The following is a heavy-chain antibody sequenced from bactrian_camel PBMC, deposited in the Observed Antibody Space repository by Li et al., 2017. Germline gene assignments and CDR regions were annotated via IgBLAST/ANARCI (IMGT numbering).Heavy chain of an antibody. J-gene: IGHJ6*01. CDR1: GNAVGDYR. CDR3: AAVGAYCSVGYNCCPRQGADFRY. V-gene: IGHV3S55*01. CDR2: IRGDGTT. D-gene: IGHD2*01. Sequence: HVQLVESGGDSVQTGGSLRLSCAASGNAVGDYRLGWFRQSPGKEREGVASIRGDGTTTYADSVRGRFTISKDNPKNTLYLQMNSLKPEDTAMYYCAAVGAYCSVGYNCCPRQGADFRYWGQGTQVTVS.